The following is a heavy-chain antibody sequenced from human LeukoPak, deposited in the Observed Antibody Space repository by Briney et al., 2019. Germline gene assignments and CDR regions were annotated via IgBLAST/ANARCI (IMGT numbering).Heavy chain of an antibody. J-gene: IGHJ3*02. D-gene: IGHD3-10*01. CDR3: ARASVVLWFGELLSLGAFDI. CDR1: GFTFSSYS. V-gene: IGHV3-48*01. CDR2: ISSSSSTI. Sequence: GGSLTLSCAASGFTFSSYSMNWVRHAPGKGQELVSYISSSSSTIYYANSVKRRFTISRDNAKNSLYLQMNSLRAEDTAVYYCARASVVLWFGELLSLGAFDIGGQGTMVTVSS.